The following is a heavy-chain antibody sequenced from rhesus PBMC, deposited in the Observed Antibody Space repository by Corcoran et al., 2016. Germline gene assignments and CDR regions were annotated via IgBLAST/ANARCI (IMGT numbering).Heavy chain of an antibody. Sequence: AQLQESGPGLVKPSETLSLTCAVSGGSISEYYYWNWIRQPQGKGLEWLGNNYGNSASTYYNPSLKRRVTISKDTSKNQFFLKLSSVTAAVTSVYYCARVYEDDDGYYYTGSWDVWGLGVLVTVSS. CDR2: NYGNSAST. J-gene: IGHJ5-2*01. D-gene: IGHD3-9*01. CDR1: GGSISEYYY. CDR3: ARVYEDDDGYYYTGSWDV. V-gene: IGHV4S9*01.